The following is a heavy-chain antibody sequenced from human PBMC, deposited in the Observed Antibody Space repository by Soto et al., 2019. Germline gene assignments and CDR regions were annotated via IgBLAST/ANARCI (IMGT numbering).Heavy chain of an antibody. CDR1: GFTFSSYS. J-gene: IGHJ4*02. CDR3: ARGGGPTRDLYSGYGGEDY. V-gene: IGHV3-48*04. Sequence: GGSLRLSCAASGFTFSSYSMNWVRQAPGKGLEWVSYISSSSSTIYYADSVKGRFTISRDNAKNSLYLQMNSLRAEDTAVYYCARGGGPTRDLYSGYGGEDYWGQGTLVTVSS. CDR2: ISSSSSTI. D-gene: IGHD5-12*01.